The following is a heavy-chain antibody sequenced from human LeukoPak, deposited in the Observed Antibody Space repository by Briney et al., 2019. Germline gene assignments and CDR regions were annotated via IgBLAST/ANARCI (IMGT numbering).Heavy chain of an antibody. Sequence: GASVKVSCKASGYTFTGYYMDWVRQAPGQGLEWMGWINPNSGGTFYAQKFQGRVTMTRDTSMSTAYMELSRLRSDDTAVYYCARGRWFGELTGAFDIWGQGTMVTVSS. V-gene: IGHV1-2*02. CDR3: ARGRWFGELTGAFDI. D-gene: IGHD3-10*01. CDR2: INPNSGGT. CDR1: GYTFTGYY. J-gene: IGHJ3*02.